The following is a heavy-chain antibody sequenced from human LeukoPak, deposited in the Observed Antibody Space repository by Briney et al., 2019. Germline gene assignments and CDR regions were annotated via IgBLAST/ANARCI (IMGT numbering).Heavy chain of an antibody. CDR2: IYYSGST. CDR3: ARLYYDSSGYYQICYFDY. CDR1: GGSISSSSYY. Sequence: SETLSLTCTVSGGSISSSSYYWGWIRQPPGKGLEWIGSIYYSGSTYHNPSLKGRVTISVDTSKNQFSLNLSSVTAADTAVYYCARLYYDSSGYYQICYFDYWGQGTLVTVSS. J-gene: IGHJ4*02. V-gene: IGHV4-39*01. D-gene: IGHD3-22*01.